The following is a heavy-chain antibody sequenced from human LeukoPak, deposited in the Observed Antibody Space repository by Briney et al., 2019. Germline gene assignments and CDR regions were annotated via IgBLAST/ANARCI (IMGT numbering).Heavy chain of an antibody. Sequence: GSLRLSCAASGFTFTTYWMSWIRQPPGKGLEWIGSIYYSGSTYYNPSLKSRVTISVDTSKNQFSLKLSSVTAADTAVYYCARQEGLRPDYWGQGTLVAVSS. CDR2: IYYSGST. CDR1: GFTFTTYW. CDR3: ARQEGLRPDY. V-gene: IGHV4-39*01. J-gene: IGHJ4*02. D-gene: IGHD4-17*01.